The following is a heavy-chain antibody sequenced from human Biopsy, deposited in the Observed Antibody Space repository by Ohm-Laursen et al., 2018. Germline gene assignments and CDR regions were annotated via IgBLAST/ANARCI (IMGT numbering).Heavy chain of an antibody. Sequence: SETLSLTCTVSGGSISNNTYYWGWIRQPPGKGLEWIGSIFYRGSTHYKPSLKSRVNISVDTSKNQFSLKLNSVTAADTAVYYCARDYDTSGYYYVSWGQGTLVTVSS. CDR1: GGSISNNTYY. D-gene: IGHD3-22*01. J-gene: IGHJ5*02. CDR3: ARDYDTSGYYYVS. CDR2: IFYRGST. V-gene: IGHV4-39*01.